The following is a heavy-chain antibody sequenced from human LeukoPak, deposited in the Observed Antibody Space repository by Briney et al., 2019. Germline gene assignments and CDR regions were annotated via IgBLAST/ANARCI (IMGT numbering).Heavy chain of an antibody. V-gene: IGHV4-61*01. D-gene: IGHD5-18*01. CDR3: ASLRGYFYGFDS. CDR1: GYSVSSGFY. CDR2: IFYTGGA. J-gene: IGHJ4*02. Sequence: LETLSLTCTVSGYSVSSGFYWGWIRHPPGKGMEWIGHIFYTGGANYNPSLKGRVTLSVDTSKRQFSLNLTSVTAADTAVYYCASLRGYFYGFDSWGQGTLITVSS.